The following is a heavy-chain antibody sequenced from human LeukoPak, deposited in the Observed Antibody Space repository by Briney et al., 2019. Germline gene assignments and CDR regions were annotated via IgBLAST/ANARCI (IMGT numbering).Heavy chain of an antibody. Sequence: PSETLSLTCPVSGGSISNYYYWTWIRQPPGKGLEWIGYVYYTGSTNFNSSLKSRVTMALDTSRNQFSLKLTSLTAADTAVYYCARGAMATTPFFDYWGQGTLVTVSS. V-gene: IGHV4-59*01. CDR3: ARGAMATTPFFDY. CDR2: VYYTGST. D-gene: IGHD5-24*01. J-gene: IGHJ4*02. CDR1: GGSISNYY.